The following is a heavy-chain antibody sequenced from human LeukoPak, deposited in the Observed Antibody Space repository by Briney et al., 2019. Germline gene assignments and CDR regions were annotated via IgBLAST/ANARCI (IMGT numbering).Heavy chain of an antibody. CDR2: INPSGGST. Sequence: GASVRVSYKASGYTFTTYYMHWVRQAPGQGLEWMGIINPSGGSTSYAQKCQGRITMTRDTSTSTLYMELSSLRAEDTDVYYCARRPMGSSGHDYWGQGTLVTVSS. V-gene: IGHV1-46*01. CDR3: ARRPMGSSGHDY. J-gene: IGHJ4*02. CDR1: GYTFTTYY. D-gene: IGHD6-19*01.